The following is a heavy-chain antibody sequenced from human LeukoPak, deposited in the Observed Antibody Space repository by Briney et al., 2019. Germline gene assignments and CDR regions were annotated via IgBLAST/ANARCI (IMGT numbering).Heavy chain of an antibody. J-gene: IGHJ5*02. V-gene: IGHV1-18*01. Sequence: GASVKVSCKASGYTFTSYGISWVRQAPGQGLEWMGWISAYNGNTNYAQKLQGRVTMTTDTSTSTAYMELRSLRSDDTAVYYCARDRVSAGTSHINWCDPWGQGTLVTVSS. D-gene: IGHD6-19*01. CDR3: ARDRVSAGTSHINWCDP. CDR2: ISAYNGNT. CDR1: GYTFTSYG.